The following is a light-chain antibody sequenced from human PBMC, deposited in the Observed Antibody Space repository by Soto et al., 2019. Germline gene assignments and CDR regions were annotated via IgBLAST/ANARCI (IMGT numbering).Light chain of an antibody. Sequence: VVLTQSPATLSLSPGERATLSCRASQSISEFLAWYQQKPGQAPRLLIYDASNRATGTPARFSGSGSGTEFTLTISSLQPEDFATYYCQQLNSYPLTFGPGTKVDIK. V-gene: IGKV3-11*01. J-gene: IGKJ3*01. CDR2: DAS. CDR3: QQLNSYPLT. CDR1: QSISEF.